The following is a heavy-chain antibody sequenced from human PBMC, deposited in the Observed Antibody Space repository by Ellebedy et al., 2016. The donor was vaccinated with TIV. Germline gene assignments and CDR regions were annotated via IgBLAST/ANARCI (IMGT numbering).Heavy chain of an antibody. J-gene: IGHJ5*02. V-gene: IGHV4-59*01. CDR3: ARTYSSGWYDWFDP. Sequence: SETLSLXCTVSGGSISSFHWSWIRQPPGKGLEWIGYIYDSGSTNYNPSLKSRVTISLDTSKNQFSLKLSSVTAADTAVYYCARTYSSGWYDWFDPWGQGTLVTVSS. CDR1: GGSISSFH. D-gene: IGHD6-19*01. CDR2: IYDSGST.